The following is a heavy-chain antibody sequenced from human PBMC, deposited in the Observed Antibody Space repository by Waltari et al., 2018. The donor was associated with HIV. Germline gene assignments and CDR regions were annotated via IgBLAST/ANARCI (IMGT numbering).Heavy chain of an antibody. J-gene: IGHJ6*02. D-gene: IGHD1-7*01. V-gene: IGHV1-2*02. CDR2: INPNSGGT. CDR1: GYTFTGYY. Sequence: QVQLVQSGAEVKKPGASVKVSCKASGYTFTGYYMHWVRQAPGQGLEWKGWINPNSGGTNYAQKCQGRVTMTRDTSISTAYMELGRLRSDDTAVYYCARDRARTTDYYYYGMDVWGQGTTVTVSS. CDR3: ARDRARTTDYYYYGMDV.